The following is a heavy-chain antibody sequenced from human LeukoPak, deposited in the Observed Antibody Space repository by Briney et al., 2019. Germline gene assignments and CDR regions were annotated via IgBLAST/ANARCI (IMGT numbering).Heavy chain of an antibody. CDR2: VHTSRGT. CDR1: GASISGHY. Sequence: SSETLSLTCIVSGASISGHYWSWIRQPAGKEPEWIGRVHTSRGTNYNSSLKSRLTMSVDTSKNQFSLHLASVTAADTAVYYCAEGGESSLPFDYWGQGTLVTVSS. D-gene: IGHD3-16*01. J-gene: IGHJ4*02. V-gene: IGHV4-4*07. CDR3: AEGGESSLPFDY.